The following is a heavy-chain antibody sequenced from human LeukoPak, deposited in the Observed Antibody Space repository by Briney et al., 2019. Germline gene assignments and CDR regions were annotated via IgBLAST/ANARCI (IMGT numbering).Heavy chain of an antibody. J-gene: IGHJ4*02. V-gene: IGHV3-23*01. Sequence: PGGSLRLSCAASGFTFSSYAMSWVRQAPGKGLEWVSAISGSGGSTYYADSVKGRFTISRDNSKNTLYLQMNSLRAEDTAVYYCARGDFYYGSGSPKNYFDYWGQGTLVTVSS. CDR3: ARGDFYYGSGSPKNYFDY. CDR1: GFTFSSYA. D-gene: IGHD3-10*01. CDR2: ISGSGGST.